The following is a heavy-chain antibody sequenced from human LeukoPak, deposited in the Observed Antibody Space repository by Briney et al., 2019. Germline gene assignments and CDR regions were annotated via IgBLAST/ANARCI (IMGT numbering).Heavy chain of an antibody. J-gene: IGHJ6*03. CDR1: GGSFSGYH. CDR2: INHRGST. V-gene: IGHV4-34*01. D-gene: IGHD6-13*01. Sequence: PSETLSLTCAVYGGSFSGYHWSWIRQPPGKGLEWIGEINHRGSTNYNPSLKSRVTISVDTSKNQFSLKLSSVTAADTAVYYCARNRRYSSSWYYYYYMDVWGKGTTVTISS. CDR3: ARNRRYSSSWYYYYYMDV.